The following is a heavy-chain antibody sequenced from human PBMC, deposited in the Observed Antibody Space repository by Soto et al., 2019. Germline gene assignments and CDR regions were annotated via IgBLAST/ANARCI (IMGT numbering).Heavy chain of an antibody. CDR2: ISYTGGT. V-gene: IGHV4-39*01. CDR3: ASLFLGDDYSYYFSY. CDR1: GGSISSSSYF. Sequence: QLQLQESGPGLVKPSETLSLTCTVSGGSISSSSYFWGWIRQPPGKGLEWIGSISYTGGTYYDPSLKSRVTISVDTSKNQFSLKLTSVTAADTAVYYCASLFLGDDYSYYFSYWGQGTLVTVSS. D-gene: IGHD4-17*01. J-gene: IGHJ4*02.